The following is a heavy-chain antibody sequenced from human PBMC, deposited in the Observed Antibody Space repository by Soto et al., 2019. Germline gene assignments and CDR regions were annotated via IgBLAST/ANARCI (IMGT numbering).Heavy chain of an antibody. D-gene: IGHD3-10*01. CDR2: ISAYNGNT. CDR1: GYTFTSYG. V-gene: IGHV1-18*01. Sequence: ASVKVSCKASGYTFTSYGISWVRQAPGQGLEWMGWISAYNGNTNYAQKLQGRVTMTTDTSTSTAYMELRSLRSDDTAVYYCARDPPRYAYGSGRSKGFDYWGQGTLVTVSS. J-gene: IGHJ4*02. CDR3: ARDPPRYAYGSGRSKGFDY.